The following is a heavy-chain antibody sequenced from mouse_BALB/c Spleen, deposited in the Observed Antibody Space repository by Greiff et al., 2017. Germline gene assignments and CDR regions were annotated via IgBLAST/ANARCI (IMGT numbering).Heavy chain of an antibody. D-gene: IGHD2-3*01. CDR3: TRMIPYAMDY. V-gene: IGHV5-6-4*01. CDR1: GFTFSSYT. Sequence: EVKLMESGGGLVKPGGSLKLSCAASGFTFSSYTMSWVRQTPKKRLEWVATISSGGSYTYYPDSVKGRFTISRDNAKNTLYLQMSSLKSEDTAMYYCTRMIPYAMDYWGQGTSVTVSS. J-gene: IGHJ4*01. CDR2: ISSGGSYT.